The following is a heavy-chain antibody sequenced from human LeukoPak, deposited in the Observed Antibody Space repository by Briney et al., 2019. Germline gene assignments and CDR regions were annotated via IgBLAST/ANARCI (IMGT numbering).Heavy chain of an antibody. CDR3: ARDLGSGWYYFDY. V-gene: IGHV1-3*01. Sequence: ASVKVSCKASGYTFTNYAMHWVRQAPGQRLEWMGWINAGNGSTKYSQKFQGRLTITWDTSASTAYMELSILRSEDTAVHYCARDLGSGWYYFDYWGQGALVTVSS. J-gene: IGHJ4*02. CDR2: INAGNGST. CDR1: GYTFTNYA. D-gene: IGHD6-19*01.